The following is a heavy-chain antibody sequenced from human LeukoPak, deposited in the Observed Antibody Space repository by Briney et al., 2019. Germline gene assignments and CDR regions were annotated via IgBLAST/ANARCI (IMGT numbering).Heavy chain of an antibody. CDR1: GGSISTNNW. CDR3: ARDLSWQWLPEAFDI. CDR2: IYHSGST. D-gene: IGHD6-19*01. J-gene: IGHJ3*02. V-gene: IGHV4-4*02. Sequence: SETLSLTCAVSGGSISTNNWWSWVRQPPGKGLEWIGEIYHSGSTNYNPSLKSRVTISVDTSKNQFSLKLSSVTAADTAVYYCARDLSWQWLPEAFDIWGQGTMVTVSS.